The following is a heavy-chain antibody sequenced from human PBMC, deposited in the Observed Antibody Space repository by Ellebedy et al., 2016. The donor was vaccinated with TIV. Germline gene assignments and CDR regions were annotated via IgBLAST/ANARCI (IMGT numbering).Heavy chain of an antibody. Sequence: AASVKVSCKASGYTFTSYGISWVRQAPGQGLEWMGWISAYNGNTNYAQKLQGRVTMTRDTSTSTVYMELSSLRSEDTAVYYCARSKRGVAAPYWGQGTLVTVSS. CDR1: GYTFTSYG. V-gene: IGHV1-18*01. D-gene: IGHD6-13*01. CDR3: ARSKRGVAAPY. CDR2: ISAYNGNT. J-gene: IGHJ4*02.